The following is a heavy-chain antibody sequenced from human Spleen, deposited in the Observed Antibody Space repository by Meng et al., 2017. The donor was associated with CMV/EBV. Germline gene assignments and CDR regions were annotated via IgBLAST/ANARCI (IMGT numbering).Heavy chain of an antibody. Sequence: QVQLVESGGGVVQPGRSLRLSCSASGFTFSSYAMHWVRQAPGKGLEWVAVISYDGSNKYYADSVKGRFTISRDNAKNSLYLQMNSLRAEDTALYHCARDRTPYNWNPNWFDPWGQGTLVTVAS. J-gene: IGHJ5*02. D-gene: IGHD1-20*01. CDR1: GFTFSSYA. CDR2: ISYDGSNK. V-gene: IGHV3-30-3*01. CDR3: ARDRTPYNWNPNWFDP.